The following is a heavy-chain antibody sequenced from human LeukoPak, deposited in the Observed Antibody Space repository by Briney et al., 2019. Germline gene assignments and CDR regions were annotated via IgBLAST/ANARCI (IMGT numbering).Heavy chain of an antibody. CDR3: ARDDIVGATTFDY. J-gene: IGHJ4*02. Sequence: PSETLSLTCAVSGPSISSGYYWGWIRQPPGKGLEWIGTIYHGGSTYYNPSLKSRVTMSVDTSKNQFSLKLSPVTAADTAVYYCARDDIVGATTFDYWGQGTLVTVSS. CDR1: GPSISSGYY. CDR2: IYHGGST. D-gene: IGHD1-26*01. V-gene: IGHV4-38-2*02.